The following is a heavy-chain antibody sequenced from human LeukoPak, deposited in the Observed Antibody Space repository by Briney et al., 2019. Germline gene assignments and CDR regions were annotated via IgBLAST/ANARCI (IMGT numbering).Heavy chain of an antibody. CDR2: INHSGST. V-gene: IGHV4-34*01. Sequence: PGGSLRLSCAASGFTFSSYEMNWVRQAPGKGPEWIGEINHSGSTNYNPSLKSRVTISVDTSKNQFSLKLSSVTAADTAVYYCARRSARRWSGWYVYYFDYWGQGTLVTVSS. D-gene: IGHD6-19*01. J-gene: IGHJ4*02. CDR3: ARRSARRWSGWYVYYFDY. CDR1: GFTFSSYE.